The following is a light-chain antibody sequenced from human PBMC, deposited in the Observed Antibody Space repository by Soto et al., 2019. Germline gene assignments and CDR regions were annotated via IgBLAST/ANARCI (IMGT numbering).Light chain of an antibody. Sequence: QSALTQPASVSGSPGQSITISCTGTSIDVGTYNLVSWYRQYPGTAPKLLLYAVTKLPSGVSSRFSGSKSGNTASLTISGLQAEDEADYFCCSYAGSQTFVVFGGGTKLTVL. CDR2: AVT. CDR3: CSYAGSQTFVV. J-gene: IGLJ2*01. V-gene: IGLV2-23*02. CDR1: SIDVGTYNL.